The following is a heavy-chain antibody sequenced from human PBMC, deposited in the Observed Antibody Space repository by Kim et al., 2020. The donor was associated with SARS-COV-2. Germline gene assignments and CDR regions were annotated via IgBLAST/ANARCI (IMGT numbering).Heavy chain of an antibody. J-gene: IGHJ6*02. V-gene: IGHV4-34*01. CDR1: GGSFSGYY. CDR2: INHSGST. Sequence: SETLSLTCAVYGGSFSGYYWSWIRQPPGKGLEWIGEINHSGSTNYNPSLKSRVTISVDTSKNQFSLKLSSVTAADTAVYYCARVHDYGDLNVGIYGMDVWGQGTTVTVSS. D-gene: IGHD4-17*01. CDR3: ARVHDYGDLNVGIYGMDV.